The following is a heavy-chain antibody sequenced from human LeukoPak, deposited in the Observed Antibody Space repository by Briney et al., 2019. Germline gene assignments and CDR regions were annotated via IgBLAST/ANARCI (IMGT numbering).Heavy chain of an antibody. J-gene: IGHJ4*02. CDR1: GFSFNDFW. CDR3: SGSLDY. V-gene: IGHV3-7*01. Sequence: GGSLRLSCAASGFSFNDFWMDWVRQSPGKGMEWLANINQDGTERYYADSVKGRFTISRDNAKNSLYLQMNNLRVEDTAVYYCSGSLDYWGQGALVIVYS. CDR2: INQDGTER. D-gene: IGHD1-26*01.